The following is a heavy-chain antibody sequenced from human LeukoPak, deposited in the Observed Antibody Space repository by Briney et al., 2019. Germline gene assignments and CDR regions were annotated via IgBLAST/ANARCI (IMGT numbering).Heavy chain of an antibody. D-gene: IGHD3-16*01. J-gene: IGHJ1*01. CDR2: ISFSGGYI. V-gene: IGHV3-21*04. Sequence: PGGSLRLSCAASGFTFSSYSMNWVHQAPGKGLEWVSSISFSGGYIYYADSLTGRFTISRDNSKNTVSLQMNGLRGDDTAVYYCAKDDAWGRYKDWGQGTLVTVSS. CDR3: AKDDAWGRYKD. CDR1: GFTFSSYS.